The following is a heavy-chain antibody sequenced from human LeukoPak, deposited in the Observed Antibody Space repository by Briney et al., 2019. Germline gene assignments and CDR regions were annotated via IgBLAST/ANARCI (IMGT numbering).Heavy chain of an antibody. V-gene: IGHV3-30*18. J-gene: IGHJ4*02. CDR2: ISYDGSNK. D-gene: IGHD3-10*01. Sequence: GGSLRLSCAASGFTFSSYGMHWVRQAPGKGLEWVAVISYDGSNKYYADSVKGRFTISRDNSKNTLYLQMNSLRAEDTAVYYCANPQFRFGDLFSPYYFHYGAQEPLVTVSS. CDR1: GFTFSSYG. CDR3: ANPQFRFGDLFSPYYFHY.